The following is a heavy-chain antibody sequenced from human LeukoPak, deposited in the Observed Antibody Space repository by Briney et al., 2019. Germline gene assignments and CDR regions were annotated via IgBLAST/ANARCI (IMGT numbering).Heavy chain of an antibody. CDR1: GYTFTGYY. CDR3: ALASSSSWYAYFDY. V-gene: IGHV1-2*02. D-gene: IGHD6-13*01. CDR2: INPNSGGT. J-gene: IGHJ4*02. Sequence: ASAKVSCKASGYTFTGYYMHWVRQAPGQGLEWMGWINPNSGGTNYAQKFQGRVTMTRDTSISTAYMELSRLRSDDTAVYYCALASSSSWYAYFDYWGQGTLVTVSS.